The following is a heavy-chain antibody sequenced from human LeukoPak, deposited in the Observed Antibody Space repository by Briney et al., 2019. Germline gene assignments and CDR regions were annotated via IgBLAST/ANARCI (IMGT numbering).Heavy chain of an antibody. D-gene: IGHD2-8*01. J-gene: IGHJ4*02. Sequence: SETLSLTCSVSGDSFTGTTYYWAWLRQPPGKGLEWIGSVYYSGSTSYSPPLKSRVTISVDTSKKQFSLRLSSVSAADTALYYCARNVSAGYFDYWGQGTLVTVSS. V-gene: IGHV4-39*01. CDR2: VYYSGST. CDR3: ARNVSAGYFDY. CDR1: GDSFTGTTYY.